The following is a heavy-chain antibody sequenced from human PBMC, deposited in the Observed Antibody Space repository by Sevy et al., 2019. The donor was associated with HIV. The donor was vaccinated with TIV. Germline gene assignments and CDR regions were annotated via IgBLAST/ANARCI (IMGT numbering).Heavy chain of an antibody. D-gene: IGHD6-19*01. CDR3: ARRGASGGWYHFDY. CDR2: IYTTDSDA. Sequence: GESLKISCKASGYSFTSSWIGWVRQMPGKGLEWMGIIYTTDSDARYSPSFEGQVTISVDKSIRTAYRQWSSLKASDTAMYYCARRGASGGWYHFDYWGQGTLVTVSS. V-gene: IGHV5-51*01. J-gene: IGHJ4*02. CDR1: GYSFTSSW.